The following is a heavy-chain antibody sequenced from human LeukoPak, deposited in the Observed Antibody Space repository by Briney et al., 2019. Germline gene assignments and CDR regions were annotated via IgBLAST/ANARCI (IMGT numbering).Heavy chain of an antibody. Sequence: QSGGSLRLSCAASAFTFSSYEMNWVRQAPGKGLEWVSYISSSGSTIYYADSVKGRFTISRDNAKNSLYLQMNSLKTEDTAVYYCTRREGYCSSTSCYRPFDYWGQGTLVTVSS. D-gene: IGHD2-2*02. CDR2: ISSSGSTI. CDR3: TRREGYCSSTSCYRPFDY. J-gene: IGHJ4*02. V-gene: IGHV3-48*03. CDR1: AFTFSSYE.